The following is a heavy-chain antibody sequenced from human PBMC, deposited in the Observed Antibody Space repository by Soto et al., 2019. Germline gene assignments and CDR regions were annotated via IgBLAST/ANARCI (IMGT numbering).Heavy chain of an antibody. J-gene: IGHJ4*02. CDR2: IAHDNGDT. CDR1: GYTFATYG. Sequence: QVQLVQSGAELKRPGASVKVSCKSSGYTFATYGTSWVRQAPGQGLEWMGWIAHDNGDTNYEQKLRGRFTLTADTSPTTANMEVRSLSSDDTNVYFDASLAPCNSGTCYSRPLDYCGQGTLVTVSS. CDR3: ASLAPCNSGTCYSRPLDY. D-gene: IGHD2-15*01. V-gene: IGHV1-18*01.